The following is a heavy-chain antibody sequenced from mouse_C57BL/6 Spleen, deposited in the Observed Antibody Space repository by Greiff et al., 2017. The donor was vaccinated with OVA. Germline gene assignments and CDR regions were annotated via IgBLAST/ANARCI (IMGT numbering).Heavy chain of an antibody. D-gene: IGHD1-1*01. CDR2: IHPDSGST. Sequence: VQLQQPGAELVKPGASVKLSCKASGYTFTSYWMHWVKQRPGQGLEWIGMIHPDSGSTNYNEKFKGKATLTVDKSSNTAYMQLSSLTSEDSAVYYCASSFITTVVATNCDDWGQGTTLTVSS. V-gene: IGHV1-64*01. J-gene: IGHJ2*01. CDR1: GYTFTSYW. CDR3: ASSFITTVVATNCDD.